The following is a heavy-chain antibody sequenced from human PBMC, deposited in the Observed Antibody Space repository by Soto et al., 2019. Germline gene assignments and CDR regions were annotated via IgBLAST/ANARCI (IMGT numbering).Heavy chain of an antibody. CDR1: GFSLSTSGVG. Sequence: QITLKESGPTLVKPTQTLTLTCTFSGFSLSTSGVGVGWIRQPPGKAMEWLALIYWDDDKRYSPSLKSRLTIPKDTSINPVFLTMTNMDPVDTATYYCAPRRKAAANNAFDIWSQGTIVTISS. J-gene: IGHJ3*02. V-gene: IGHV2-5*02. D-gene: IGHD6-13*01. CDR3: APRRKAAANNAFDI. CDR2: IYWDDDK.